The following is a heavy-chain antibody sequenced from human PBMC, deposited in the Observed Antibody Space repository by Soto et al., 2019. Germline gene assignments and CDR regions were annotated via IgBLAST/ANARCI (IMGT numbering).Heavy chain of an antibody. CDR2: ISAYNGNT. CDR1: GYTFTSYG. CDR3: AREGYCISTSCYASALDY. V-gene: IGHV1-18*01. Sequence: QVQLVQSGAEVKKPGASVKVSCKASGYTFTSYGISWVRQAPGQGLEWMGWISAYNGNTDYPQKLQGRVTMTTDTSTSTAYRELRSLRSDDTAVYYCAREGYCISTSCYASALDYWGQGTLVTVSS. D-gene: IGHD2-2*01. J-gene: IGHJ4*02.